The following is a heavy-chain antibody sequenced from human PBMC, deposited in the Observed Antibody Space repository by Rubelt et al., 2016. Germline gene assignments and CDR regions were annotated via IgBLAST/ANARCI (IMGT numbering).Heavy chain of an antibody. CDR3: ARGMRWFGENY. J-gene: IGHJ4*02. CDR2: INTNTGNP. D-gene: IGHD3-10*01. V-gene: IGHV7-4-1*02. CDR1: GYTFTSYY. Sequence: QVQLVQSGAEVKKPGASVKVSCKASGYTFTSYYMHWVRQAPGQGFEWMGWINTNTGNPTYAQGFTGRFAFSLDTSVSTAYLQISSLKAEDTAVYYCARGMRWFGENYWGQGTLVTVSS.